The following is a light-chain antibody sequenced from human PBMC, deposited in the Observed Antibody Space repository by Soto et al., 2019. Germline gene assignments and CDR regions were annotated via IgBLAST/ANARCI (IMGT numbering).Light chain of an antibody. J-gene: IGKJ4*01. V-gene: IGKV3-20*01. CDR2: DAS. CDR1: QSVSSY. CDR3: QQYGRPPPLI. Sequence: EIVLTQSPATLSLSPWERATLSCRASQSVSSYLAWYQQKPGQAPRLLIYDASNRATGIPARFSGSGSGTDFTLTISRLEPEDFAMYYGQQYGRPPPLILGGGTKVDIK.